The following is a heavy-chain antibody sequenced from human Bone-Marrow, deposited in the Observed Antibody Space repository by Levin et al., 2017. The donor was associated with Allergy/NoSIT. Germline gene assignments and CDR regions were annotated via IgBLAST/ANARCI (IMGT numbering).Heavy chain of an antibody. V-gene: IGHV3-73*01. CDR1: GFTFSGSS. J-gene: IGHJ6*02. CDR3: TRSPPEGEHSGTYYYNLYYGMDV. D-gene: IGHD3-10*01. CDR2: IRSKTDIYAT. Sequence: GGSLRLSCAASGFTFSGSSMHWVRLASGKGLEWVGRIRSKTDIYATAYAASVRGRFTISRDDSKSTAYLQMNSLKTEDTAIYFCTRSPPEGEHSGTYYYNLYYGMDVWGQGTTVTVSS.